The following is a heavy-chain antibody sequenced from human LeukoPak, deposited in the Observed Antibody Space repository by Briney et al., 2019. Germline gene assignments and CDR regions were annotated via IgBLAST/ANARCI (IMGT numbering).Heavy chain of an antibody. D-gene: IGHD3-22*01. Sequence: PGGSLRLSCAASGVTFSSYAMSWVRQAPGKGLEWVSAISGSGGSTYYADSVKGRFTISRDNSKDTLYLQMNSLRAEDTALYCCAKEAHYYDSSGVDYWGQGTLVTVSS. CDR2: ISGSGGST. J-gene: IGHJ4*02. V-gene: IGHV3-23*01. CDR1: GVTFSSYA. CDR3: AKEAHYYDSSGVDY.